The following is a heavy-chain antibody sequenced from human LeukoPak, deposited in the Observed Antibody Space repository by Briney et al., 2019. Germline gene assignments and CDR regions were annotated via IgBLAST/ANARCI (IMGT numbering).Heavy chain of an antibody. CDR3: AREGYDSNIYYKADY. D-gene: IGHD3-22*01. CDR2: ISYSGST. J-gene: IGHJ4*02. Sequence: SETLSLTCTVSGGSISTYYWSWIRQPPGKGLEWIGYISYSGSTNYNPPLKSRVTITVDTSKNQFSLKLSSVTAADTAVYYCAREGYDSNIYYKADYWGQGTLVTVSS. V-gene: IGHV4-59*01. CDR1: GGSISTYY.